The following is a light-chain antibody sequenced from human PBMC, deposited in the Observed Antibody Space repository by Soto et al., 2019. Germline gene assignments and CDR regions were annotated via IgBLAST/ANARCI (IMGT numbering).Light chain of an antibody. Sequence: QPVLTQPPSASGTPGQRVTISCSGSSSNIGSNTVNWYQQLPGTAPKLLIYSNNQRPSGVPDRFSGSKSGTSASLAISGLQSEDEAYYYCAAWDDSLNGRYVFGTGTKLTVL. CDR1: SSNIGSNT. V-gene: IGLV1-44*01. CDR3: AAWDDSLNGRYV. J-gene: IGLJ1*01. CDR2: SNN.